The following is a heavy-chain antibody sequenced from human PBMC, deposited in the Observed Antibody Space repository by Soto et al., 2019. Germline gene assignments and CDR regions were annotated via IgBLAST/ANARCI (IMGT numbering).Heavy chain of an antibody. CDR3: ARPPQGADSSGYYAYFDY. CDR2: IIPIFGTA. D-gene: IGHD3-22*01. V-gene: IGHV1-69*13. CDR1: GGTFSSYA. Sequence: ASVKVSCKASGGTFSSYAISWVRQAPGQGLEWMGGIIPIFGTANYAQKFQGRVTITADESTSTAYMELSSLRSEDTAVYYCARPPQGADSSGYYAYFDYWGQGTLVTVSS. J-gene: IGHJ4*02.